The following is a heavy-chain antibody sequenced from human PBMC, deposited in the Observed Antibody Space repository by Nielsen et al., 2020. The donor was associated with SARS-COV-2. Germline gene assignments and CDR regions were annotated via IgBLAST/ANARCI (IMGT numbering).Heavy chain of an antibody. CDR3: AKEYCSGGSCYDAFDI. CDR2: ISWNSGSI. D-gene: IGHD2-15*01. CDR1: GFTFDDYA. J-gene: IGHJ3*02. Sequence: SLKISCAASGFTFDDYAMHWVRQAPGKGLEWVSGISWNSGSIGYADSVKGRFTISRDNAKNSLYLQMNSLRAEDTALYYCAKEYCSGGSCYDAFDIWGQGTMVTVSS. V-gene: IGHV3-9*01.